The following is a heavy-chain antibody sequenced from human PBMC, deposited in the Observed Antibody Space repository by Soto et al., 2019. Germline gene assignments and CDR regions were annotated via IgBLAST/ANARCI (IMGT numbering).Heavy chain of an antibody. D-gene: IGHD3-3*01. J-gene: IGHJ6*02. CDR3: ARDTYYDFWSGYYTMGDYYYYGMDV. CDR1: GFTFSSYS. CDR2: ISSSSSYI. Sequence: ESGGGLVKPGGSLRLSCAASGFTFSSYSMNWVRQAPGKGLEWVSSISSSSSYIYYADSVKGRFTISRDNAKNSLYLQMNSLRAEDTAVYYCARDTYYDFWSGYYTMGDYYYYGMDVWGQGTTVTVSS. V-gene: IGHV3-21*01.